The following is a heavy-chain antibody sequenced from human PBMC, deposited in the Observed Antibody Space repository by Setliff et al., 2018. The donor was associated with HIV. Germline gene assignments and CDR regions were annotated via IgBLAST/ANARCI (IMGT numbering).Heavy chain of an antibody. J-gene: IGHJ4*02. Sequence: SETLSLTSTVSGVSISYYHWSWIRQPPGKGLEWIGYISYTGNTNYDPSLASRVTMSIDTSTMQFSLKLTSGSAADTAVYYCANMGGRYVGYFESWGQGTLVTVSS. CDR1: GVSISYYH. CDR3: ANMGGRYVGYFES. D-gene: IGHD3-16*01. V-gene: IGHV4-59*01. CDR2: ISYTGNT.